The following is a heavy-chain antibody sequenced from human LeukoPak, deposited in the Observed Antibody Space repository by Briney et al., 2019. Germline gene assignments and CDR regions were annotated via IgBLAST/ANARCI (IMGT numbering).Heavy chain of an antibody. Sequence: GGSLRLSCSASGFIFSAYIMNWVRQAPGKGLEWVSAISGSGGSTYYADSVKGRFTISRDNSKNTLYLQMNSLRAEDTAVYYCAKGKDIVVVPAAPTGYWGQGTLVTVSS. CDR2: ISGSGGST. CDR1: GFIFSAYI. CDR3: AKGKDIVVVPAAPTGY. J-gene: IGHJ4*02. D-gene: IGHD2-2*01. V-gene: IGHV3-23*01.